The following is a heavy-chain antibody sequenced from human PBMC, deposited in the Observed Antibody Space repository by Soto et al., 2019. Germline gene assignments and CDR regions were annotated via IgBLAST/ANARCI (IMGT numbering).Heavy chain of an antibody. CDR1: GYTFTSYD. CDR2: MNPNSGNT. Sequence: QVQLVQSGAEVKKPGASVKVSCKASGYTFTSYDINWVRQATGQGLEWMGWMNPNSGNTGYAQKFQGRVTMTRNTSISTAYMELSILRSEDTAVYYCATSPKYGDYWADGMDVWGQGTTVTVFS. D-gene: IGHD4-17*01. J-gene: IGHJ6*02. V-gene: IGHV1-8*01. CDR3: ATSPKYGDYWADGMDV.